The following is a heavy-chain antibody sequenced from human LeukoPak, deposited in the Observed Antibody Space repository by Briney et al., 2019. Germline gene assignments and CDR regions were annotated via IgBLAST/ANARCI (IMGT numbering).Heavy chain of an antibody. J-gene: IGHJ4*02. V-gene: IGHV3-53*01. CDR1: GFTVSSNY. D-gene: IGHD1-26*01. CDR3: ARGRPPGD. CDR2: IYGDSSR. Sequence: GGSLRLSCAASGFTVSSNYLTWVRQAPGKGLEWVSYIYGDSSRNHADSVKGRFTISRDNSKNTLYLQMNSLRAEDTAVYFCARGRPPGDWGQGTLVTVSS.